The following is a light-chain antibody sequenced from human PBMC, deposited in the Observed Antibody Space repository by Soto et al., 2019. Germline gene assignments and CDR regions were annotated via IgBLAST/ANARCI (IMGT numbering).Light chain of an antibody. CDR2: GAS. Sequence: EILMTQSRATLSVSRGERVTLSCRASESVSNAVAWYQQKRGQVPRLLIYGASTTAPGVPVRFRGSGSGTDFTLTISRLEPEDFAVYFCQQHDDSFTWTFGQGTKVDIK. V-gene: IGKV3-15*01. J-gene: IGKJ1*01. CDR3: QQHDDSFTWT. CDR1: ESVSNA.